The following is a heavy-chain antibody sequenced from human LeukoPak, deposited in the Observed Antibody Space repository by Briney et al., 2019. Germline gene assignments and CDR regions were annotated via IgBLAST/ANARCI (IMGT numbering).Heavy chain of an antibody. D-gene: IGHD5-18*01. CDR3: AKVGYSYGFYYYMDV. V-gene: IGHV3-23*01. Sequence: GRSLRLSCTASGFTFGDYAMSWARQAPGKGLEWVSAISGSGGSTYYADSVKGRFTISRDNSKNTLYLQMNSLRAEDTAVYYCAKVGYSYGFYYYMDVWGKGTTVTVSS. CDR1: GFTFGDYA. J-gene: IGHJ6*03. CDR2: ISGSGGST.